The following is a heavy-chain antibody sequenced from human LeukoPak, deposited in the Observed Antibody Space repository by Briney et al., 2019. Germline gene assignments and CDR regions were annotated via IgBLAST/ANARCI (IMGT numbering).Heavy chain of an antibody. D-gene: IGHD3-3*01. Sequence: PGGPLRLSCAASGFTFDDYGMSWVRQAPGKGLEWVSGINWNGGSTGYADSVKGRFTISRDNAKNSLYLQMNSLRAEDTALYYCARDGLRDFWSGYNFDYWGQGTLVTVSS. CDR1: GFTFDDYG. J-gene: IGHJ4*02. CDR2: INWNGGST. V-gene: IGHV3-20*04. CDR3: ARDGLRDFWSGYNFDY.